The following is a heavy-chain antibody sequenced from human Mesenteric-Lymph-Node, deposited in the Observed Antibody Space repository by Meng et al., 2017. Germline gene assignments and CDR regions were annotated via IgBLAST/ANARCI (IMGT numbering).Heavy chain of an antibody. CDR1: GASISSGYW. CDR3: ARNGAYSADH. J-gene: IGHJ4*02. CDR2: VHHGEGT. Sequence: GSLRLSCAVSGASISSGYWWSWARQPPGKGLEWIGEVHHGEGTNYNPSLKNRVSISLDKSNNQYSLRLTSVTAADTAMYYCARNGAYSADHWGQGTLVTVSS. V-gene: IGHV4-4*02. D-gene: IGHD2-15*01.